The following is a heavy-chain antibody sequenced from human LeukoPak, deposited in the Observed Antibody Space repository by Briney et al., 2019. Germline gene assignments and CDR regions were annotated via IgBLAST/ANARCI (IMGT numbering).Heavy chain of an antibody. D-gene: IGHD6-19*01. V-gene: IGHV1-69*05. CDR3: AKWLAVAEHY. Sequence: SSGKVSCKASGGTFSSYAISWVRQAPGQGLEWMGRIIPIFGTANYAQKFQGRVTITTDESTSTAYMELSSLRSEDTAVYYCAKWLAVAEHYWVQGTLVTVSS. CDR1: GGTFSSYA. CDR2: IIPIFGTA. J-gene: IGHJ4*02.